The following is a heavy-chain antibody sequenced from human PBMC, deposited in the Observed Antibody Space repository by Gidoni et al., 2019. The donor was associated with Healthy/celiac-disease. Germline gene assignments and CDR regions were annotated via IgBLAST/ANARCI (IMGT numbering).Heavy chain of an antibody. CDR2: ISAYNGNT. D-gene: IGHD3-22*01. CDR1: GYTFTSDG. CDR3: ARRAYYYDSSGYLGGDY. J-gene: IGHJ4*02. Sequence: QVQLVQSGAEVKKPGASVKVSCKASGYTFTSDGISWVRQAPGQGLEWMGVISAYNGNTNYAQKLQGRVTMTTDTSTSTAYMELRSLRSDDTAVYYCARRAYYYDSSGYLGGDYWGQGTLVTVSS. V-gene: IGHV1-18*01.